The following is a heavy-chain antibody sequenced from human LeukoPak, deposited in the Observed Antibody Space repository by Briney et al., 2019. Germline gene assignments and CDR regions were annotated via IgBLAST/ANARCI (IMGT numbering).Heavy chain of an antibody. CDR1: GGSISSGSYY. Sequence: PSQTLSLTXTVSGGSISSGSYYWSWIRQPAGKGLEWIGRIYTSGSTNYNPSLKSRVTISVDTSKNQFSLKLSSVTAADTAVYYCARWYYSGDYWGQGTLVTVSS. J-gene: IGHJ4*02. V-gene: IGHV4-61*02. CDR3: ARWYYSGDY. CDR2: IYTSGST. D-gene: IGHD2/OR15-2a*01.